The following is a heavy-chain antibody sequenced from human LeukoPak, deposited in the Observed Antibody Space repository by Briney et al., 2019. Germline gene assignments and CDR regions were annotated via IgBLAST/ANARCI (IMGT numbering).Heavy chain of an antibody. CDR1: GFTVSSNS. J-gene: IGHJ4*02. CDR3: ARGEEYCGGDCYMLY. D-gene: IGHD2-21*02. Sequence: GGSLRLSCTVSGFTVSSNSMSWVRQAPGKGLEWVSSISSSSSYIYYADSVKGRFTISRDNAKNSLYLQMNSLRAEDTAVYYCARGEEYCGGDCYMLYWGQGTLVTVSS. V-gene: IGHV3-21*01. CDR2: ISSSSSYI.